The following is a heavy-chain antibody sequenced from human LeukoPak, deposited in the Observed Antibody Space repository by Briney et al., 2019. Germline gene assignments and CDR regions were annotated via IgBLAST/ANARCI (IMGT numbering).Heavy chain of an antibody. CDR2: IYYSGST. CDR1: GGSISSYY. J-gene: IGHJ4*02. D-gene: IGHD3-22*01. Sequence: SETLSLTCTVSGGSISSYYWSWIRQPPGKGLEWIGYIYYSGSTYYNPSLKSRVTISVDTSKNQFSLKLSSVTAADTAVYYCARVVINEVPCYFDYWGQGTLVTVSS. V-gene: IGHV4-59*08. CDR3: ARVVINEVPCYFDY.